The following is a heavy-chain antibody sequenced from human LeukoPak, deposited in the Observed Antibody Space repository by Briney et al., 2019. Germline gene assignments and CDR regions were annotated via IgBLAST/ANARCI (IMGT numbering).Heavy chain of an antibody. Sequence: PGGSLRLSCAASGFGFNDAAMTWVRQAPGKGLEWVSLISSSGANTYYADSVKGRFTISRDNSKNTLFLQMNSLRAEDTAVYYCAKNPFVGYGSDYFDDWGQGTLVTVSS. J-gene: IGHJ4*02. CDR2: ISSSGANT. D-gene: IGHD3-10*01. CDR1: GFGFNDAA. V-gene: IGHV3-23*01. CDR3: AKNPFVGYGSDYFDD.